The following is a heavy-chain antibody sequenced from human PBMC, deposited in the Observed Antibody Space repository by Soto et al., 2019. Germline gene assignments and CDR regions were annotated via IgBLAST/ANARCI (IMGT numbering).Heavy chain of an antibody. J-gene: IGHJ4*02. CDR1: GGSISSSDYY. Sequence: KPSETLSLTCTVSGGSISSSDYYWSWIRQPPGKGLEWIGYIYYSGSTYYNPSLKSRVTISVDTSKNQFSVTLSSVTAADTAVYYCARVQLVGYYFDYWGQGTLVTVSS. CDR3: ARVQLVGYYFDY. V-gene: IGHV4-30-4*01. CDR2: IYYSGST. D-gene: IGHD2-2*01.